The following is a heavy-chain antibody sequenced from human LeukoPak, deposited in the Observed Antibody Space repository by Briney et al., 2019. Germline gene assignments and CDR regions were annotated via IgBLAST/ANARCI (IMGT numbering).Heavy chain of an antibody. CDR2: IIPIFGTA. J-gene: IGHJ4*02. D-gene: IGHD3-3*01. CDR3: ATPKGSGYYTFGH. CDR1: GGTFSSYA. Sequence: SVKVSCKASGGTFSSYAISWVRQAPGQGLEWMGGIIPIFGTANYAQKFQGRVTITADESTSTAYMELSSLRSEDTAVYYCATPKGSGYYTFGHWGQGTLVTVSS. V-gene: IGHV1-69*01.